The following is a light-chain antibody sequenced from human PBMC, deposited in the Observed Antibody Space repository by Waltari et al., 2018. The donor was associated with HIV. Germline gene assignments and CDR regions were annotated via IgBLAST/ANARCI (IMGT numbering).Light chain of an antibody. CDR1: SGYSNYK. CDR3: GADHGTGSRFVVV. V-gene: IGLV9-49*03. Sequence: QPVLTQPPSASASLRTSVTLTCTLNSGYSNYKVDWYQQRPGKGPRFVMRVGTGGIVGSKGPGIPDRFSVLGSGLNRYLTIKNIQEEDESDYHCGADHGTGSRFVVVFGGGTKLTVL. J-gene: IGLJ2*01. CDR2: VGTGGIVG.